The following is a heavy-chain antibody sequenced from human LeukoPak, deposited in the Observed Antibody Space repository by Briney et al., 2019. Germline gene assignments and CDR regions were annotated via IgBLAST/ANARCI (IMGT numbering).Heavy chain of an antibody. V-gene: IGHV1-69*05. CDR3: ARGRRELRGLDY. D-gene: IGHD1-26*01. CDR1: GGTFSSYA. CDR2: IIPIFGTA. Sequence: GASVKVSCKASGGTFSSYAISWVRQAPGQGLEWMGGIIPIFGTANYAQKFQGSVTITTDESTSTAYMELGSLRSEDTAVYYCARGRRELRGLDYWGQGTLVTVSS. J-gene: IGHJ4*02.